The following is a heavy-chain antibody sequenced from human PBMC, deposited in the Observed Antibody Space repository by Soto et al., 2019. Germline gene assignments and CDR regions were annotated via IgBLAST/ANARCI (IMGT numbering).Heavy chain of an antibody. V-gene: IGHV3-7*05. CDR1: GFTFSSYW. CDR3: ARVDVSGYYQTPNYVDY. D-gene: IGHD5-12*01. J-gene: IGHJ4*02. CDR2: IKQVGSEK. Sequence: EVQLVESGGGLVQPGGSLRLSCAASGFTFSSYWMSWVRQAPGKGLEWVANIKQVGSEKYYVDSVKGRFTISRDNAKNSLYLPMNSLRAEDTAVYYCARVDVSGYYQTPNYVDYWGQGTLVTVSS.